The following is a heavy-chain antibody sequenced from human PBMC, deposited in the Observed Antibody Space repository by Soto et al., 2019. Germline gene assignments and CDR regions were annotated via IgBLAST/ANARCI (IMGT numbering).Heavy chain of an antibody. Sequence: QVQLQESGPGLVKPSETVSLTCTVSGGSISSFYWSWIRQPPGKGLEWIGYIYYTGSTNYNPSLKSPVTISVDTSQNQFSLKPSSVTAADTAVYYCARGRHWLDYWGQGTLVTVSS. CDR2: IYYTGST. CDR1: GGSISSFY. D-gene: IGHD6-19*01. V-gene: IGHV4-59*01. CDR3: ARGRHWLDY. J-gene: IGHJ4*02.